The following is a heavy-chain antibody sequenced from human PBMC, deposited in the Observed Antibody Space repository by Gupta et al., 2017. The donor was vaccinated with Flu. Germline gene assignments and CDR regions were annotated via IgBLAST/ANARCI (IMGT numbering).Heavy chain of an antibody. Sequence: PPGKGLEWIGEINHSGSTNYNPSLKSRVTISVDTSKNQFSLKLSSVTAADTAVYYCAISSYCSSTSCRLFDYWGQGTLVTVSS. CDR3: AISSYCSSTSCRLFDY. J-gene: IGHJ4*02. CDR2: INHSGST. D-gene: IGHD2-2*01. V-gene: IGHV4-34*01.